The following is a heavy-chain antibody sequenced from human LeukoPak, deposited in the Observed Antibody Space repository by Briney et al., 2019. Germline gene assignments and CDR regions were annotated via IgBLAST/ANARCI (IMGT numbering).Heavy chain of an antibody. D-gene: IGHD1-26*01. CDR3: AREAGARDYFDY. CDR2: IIPIFGTA. V-gene: IGHV1-69*06. CDR1: GGTFSSYA. J-gene: IGHJ4*02. Sequence: SVKVSCKASGGTFSSYAISWVRQAPGQGLEWMGGIIPIFGTANYAQKFQGRVTITADKSTSTAYMELSSLRSEDTAVYYCAREAGARDYFDYWGQGTLVTVSS.